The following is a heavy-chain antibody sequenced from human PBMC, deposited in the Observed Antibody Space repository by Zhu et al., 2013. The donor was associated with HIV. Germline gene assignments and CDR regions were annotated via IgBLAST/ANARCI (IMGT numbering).Heavy chain of an antibody. CDR2: IIPIFGTA. D-gene: IGHD4-17*01. CDR3: ARSVGRSGFYGGNSGGRYFDY. V-gene: IGHV1-69*12. Sequence: QVQLVQSGAEVKKPGSSVKVSCKASGGTFSSYAISWVRQAPGQGLEWMGGIIPIFGTANYAQKFQGRVTITADESTSTAYMELSSLRSEDTAVYYCARSVGRSGFYGGNSGGRYFDYWGPGNPWSPSPQ. CDR1: GGTFSSYA. J-gene: IGHJ4*02.